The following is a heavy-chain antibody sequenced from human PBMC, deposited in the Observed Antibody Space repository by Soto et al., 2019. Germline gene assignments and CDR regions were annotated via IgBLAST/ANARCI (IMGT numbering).Heavy chain of an antibody. CDR3: ARDLAVGGFFDP. J-gene: IGHJ5*02. CDR1: GVSINTYY. Sequence: ASETLSLTCTVSGVSINTYYWTWMRQPPGKELEWIGYIHYTGRTNKNPSLKSRVTMSVDTSKNQFSLKSNSVTAADTAVYYCARDLAVGGFFDPWGQGTLVTVSS. CDR2: IHYTGRT. D-gene: IGHD3-10*01. V-gene: IGHV4-59*01.